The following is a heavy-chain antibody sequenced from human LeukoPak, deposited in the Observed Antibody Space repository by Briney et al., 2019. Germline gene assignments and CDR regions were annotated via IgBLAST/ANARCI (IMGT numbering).Heavy chain of an antibody. CDR2: ISSSRSYI. V-gene: IGHV3-21*01. CDR3: ARLGYCSSTSCPPDAFDI. D-gene: IGHD2-2*01. J-gene: IGHJ3*02. Sequence: GGSLRLSCAASGFTFSSYSMNWVRQAPGKGLEWVSSISSSRSYIYYADSVKGRFTISRDNAKNSLYLQMNSLRAEDTAVYYCARLGYCSSTSCPPDAFDIWGQGTMVTVSS. CDR1: GFTFSSYS.